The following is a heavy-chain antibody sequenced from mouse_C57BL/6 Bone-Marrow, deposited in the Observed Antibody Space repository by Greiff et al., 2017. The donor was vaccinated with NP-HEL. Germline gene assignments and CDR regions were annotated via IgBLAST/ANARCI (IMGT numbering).Heavy chain of an antibody. D-gene: IGHD2-10*01. CDR2: IHPNSGST. J-gene: IGHJ2*01. Sequence: VKLMESGAELVKPGASVKLSCKASGYTFTSYWMHWVKQRPGQGLEWIGMIHPNSGSTNYNEKFKSKATLTVDKSSSTAYMQLSSLTSEDSAVYYCAILPGYFDYWGQGTTLTVSS. CDR3: AILPGYFDY. V-gene: IGHV1-64*01. CDR1: GYTFTSYW.